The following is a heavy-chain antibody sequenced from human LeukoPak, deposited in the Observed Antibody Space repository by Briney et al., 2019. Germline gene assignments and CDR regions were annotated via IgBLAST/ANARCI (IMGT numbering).Heavy chain of an antibody. CDR1: GGSISSSSFY. Sequence: SETLSLTCTVSGGSISSSSFYWGWIRQPPGRGLEWIATIYYSGSTYYNPSLKSRVTMSVDTSKNQFSLRLSSVTAADTAVYYCARQTGAAGAFNYYYYYGMDVWGQGTTVTLSS. D-gene: IGHD6-13*01. CDR2: IYYSGST. CDR3: ARQTGAAGAFNYYYYYGMDV. V-gene: IGHV4-39*01. J-gene: IGHJ6*02.